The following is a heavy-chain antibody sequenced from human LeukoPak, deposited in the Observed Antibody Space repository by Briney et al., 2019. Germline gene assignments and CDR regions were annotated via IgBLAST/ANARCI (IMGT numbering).Heavy chain of an antibody. Sequence: GGSLRLSCTASGFTFSYYWMSWVRQAPGKGLEWVANIKYDGSERYYVDSVKGRFTISRDNTKNSLYLQMNSLRAEDTAVYYCAREPDCCYFDYWGQGTLVTVSS. CDR1: GFTFSYYW. V-gene: IGHV3-7*03. CDR3: AREPDCCYFDY. D-gene: IGHD2-21*02. J-gene: IGHJ4*02. CDR2: IKYDGSER.